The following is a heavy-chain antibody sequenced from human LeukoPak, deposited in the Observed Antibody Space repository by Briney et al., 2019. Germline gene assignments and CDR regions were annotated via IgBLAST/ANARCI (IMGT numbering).Heavy chain of an antibody. CDR1: GYSFDYYW. D-gene: IGHD3-3*01. CDR3: ARVGSVTNFGVVSYYFDY. Sequence: GEALKISCXASGYSFDYYWIAWVRKMPGKGLEWMGIIYPDDSDSTYSPSFQGQVTISVDKSINTPYLQWSSLKASNTAIYYCARVGSVTNFGVVSYYFDYWGQGTLVTVSS. V-gene: IGHV5-51*01. J-gene: IGHJ4*02. CDR2: IYPDDSDS.